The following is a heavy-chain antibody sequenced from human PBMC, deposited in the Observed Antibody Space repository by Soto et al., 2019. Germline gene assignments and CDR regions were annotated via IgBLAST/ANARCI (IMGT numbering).Heavy chain of an antibody. V-gene: IGHV3-74*03. D-gene: IGHD3-3*02. CDR1: GLTFRSYW. Sequence: EVQLVESGGGLVQPGASLRLSCAASGLTFRSYWRHWVRQAPGKGLVWVSRINTDGSVAMYVDSVKGRFTISRDNAKNTLYLHMNSLRAGDTAVYYCVKDMHLWRLDSWGQGTLVTVSS. J-gene: IGHJ4*02. CDR3: VKDMHLWRLDS. CDR2: INTDGSVA.